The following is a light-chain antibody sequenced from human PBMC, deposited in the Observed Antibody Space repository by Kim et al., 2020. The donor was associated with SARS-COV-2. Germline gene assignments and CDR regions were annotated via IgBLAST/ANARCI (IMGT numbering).Light chain of an antibody. CDR1: SSDVGGYNY. CDR2: NIS. CDR3: SSYTISSSTYVV. V-gene: IGLV2-14*03. J-gene: IGLJ2*01. Sequence: QSALTQPASVSGSPGQSITISCTGTSSDVGGYNYVSWYQQHPGKAPKLMIYNISNRPSGISNRFSGSKSGNTASLTISGLQAGDEADYYCSSYTISSSTYVVFGGGTKLTVL.